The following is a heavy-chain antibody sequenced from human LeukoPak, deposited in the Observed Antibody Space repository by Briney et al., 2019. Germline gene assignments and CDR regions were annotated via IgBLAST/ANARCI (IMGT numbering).Heavy chain of an antibody. CDR2: IKSDGSST. J-gene: IGHJ4*02. CDR1: GITFSSYW. Sequence: GGSLRLSCAASGITFSSYWMHWVRQAPGKGLEWVSLIKSDGSSTSYADSVKGRFTISRDNAENTLYLQMNSLRAEDTAVYYCAMPYSGSYYSYWGQGTLVTVSS. D-gene: IGHD1-26*01. V-gene: IGHV3-74*01. CDR3: AMPYSGSYYSY.